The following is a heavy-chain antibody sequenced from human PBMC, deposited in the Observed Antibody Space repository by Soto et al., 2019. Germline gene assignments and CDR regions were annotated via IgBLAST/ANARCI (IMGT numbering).Heavy chain of an antibody. CDR3: ARAPMFRGDIRHNWFDP. D-gene: IGHD3-10*01. CDR1: GYTFTSYD. J-gene: IGHJ5*02. Sequence: VQLVQSGAEVRKPGASVKVSCKASGYTFTSYDINWVRQATGQGLEWMGWMNPNSGHTGYAQKFQGRVSMTRNTSISTAYMDLSSLRSDDTAMYYCARAPMFRGDIRHNWFDPWGQGTLVTVSS. V-gene: IGHV1-8*01. CDR2: MNPNSGHT.